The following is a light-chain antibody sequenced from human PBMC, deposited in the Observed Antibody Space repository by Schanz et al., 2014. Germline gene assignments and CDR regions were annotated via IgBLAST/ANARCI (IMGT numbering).Light chain of an antibody. J-gene: IGLJ1*01. Sequence: QSALTQPASVSGSPGQSITISCTGTSSDVGGYNLVSWYQHHPGKAPKLIIYEGTKRPSGVSSRFSGSKSGSTASLTISGLQAEDEADYYSSSYGGNLGVFGTGTKLTVL. CDR2: EGT. V-gene: IGLV2-23*01. CDR3: SSYGGNLGV. CDR1: SSDVGGYNL.